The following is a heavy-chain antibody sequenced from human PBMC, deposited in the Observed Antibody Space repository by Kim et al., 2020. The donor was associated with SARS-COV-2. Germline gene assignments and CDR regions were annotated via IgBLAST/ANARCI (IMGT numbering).Heavy chain of an antibody. V-gene: IGHV3-21*01. Sequence: SSSKYYADSVKGRFTISRDNAKNSLYLQMNSLRAEDTAVYYCASLPNYDFGHWGQGTLVTVSS. D-gene: IGHD3-3*01. J-gene: IGHJ4*02. CDR2: SSSK. CDR3: ASLPNYDFGH.